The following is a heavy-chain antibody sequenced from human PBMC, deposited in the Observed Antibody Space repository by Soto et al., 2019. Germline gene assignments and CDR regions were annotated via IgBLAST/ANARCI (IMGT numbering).Heavy chain of an antibody. Sequence: PSETLSLTCAVYGGSFSGYYWSWIRQPPGKGLEWIGEINHSGSTNYNPSLKSRVTISVDTSKNQFSLKLSSVTAVDTAVYYCAREALYCSGGSCYPYNWFDPWGQGTLVTVSS. CDR3: AREALYCSGGSCYPYNWFDP. J-gene: IGHJ5*02. CDR1: GGSFSGYY. V-gene: IGHV4-34*01. D-gene: IGHD2-15*01. CDR2: INHSGST.